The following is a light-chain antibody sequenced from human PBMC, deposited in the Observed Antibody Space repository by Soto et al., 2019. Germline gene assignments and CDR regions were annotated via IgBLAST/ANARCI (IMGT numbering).Light chain of an antibody. CDR1: SSDVGGYNY. J-gene: IGLJ1*01. V-gene: IGLV2-23*01. CDR3: CSYAGSGTDNYV. CDR2: EGI. Sequence: QSALTQPASVSGSPGQSITISCTGTSSDVGGYNYVSWYQQHPGKVPELMIYEGIKRPSGVSNRFSGSKSGNTAFLTISGLQAEDEADYYCCSYAGSGTDNYVFGSGTKVTVL.